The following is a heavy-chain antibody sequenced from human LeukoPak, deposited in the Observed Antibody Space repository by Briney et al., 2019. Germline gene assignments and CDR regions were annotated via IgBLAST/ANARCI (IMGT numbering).Heavy chain of an antibody. CDR1: GGSISTYY. J-gene: IGHJ4*02. Sequence: SETLSLTCTASGGSISTYYWSWIRQPPGRGLEWIGYIHFSGNTNYNPSLKSRVTISLDTSKNQFSLKLSSVTAADTAVYYCARTGYSSGWYFDYWGQGTLVTVSS. CDR3: ARTGYSSGWYFDY. V-gene: IGHV4-59*01. CDR2: IHFSGNT. D-gene: IGHD6-19*01.